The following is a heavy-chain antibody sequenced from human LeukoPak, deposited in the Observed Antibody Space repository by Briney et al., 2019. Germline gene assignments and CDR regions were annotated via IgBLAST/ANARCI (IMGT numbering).Heavy chain of an antibody. CDR2: ISSSSSYI. V-gene: IGHV3-21*01. Sequence: PGGSLRLSCAASGFTLSSYSMNWVRQAPGKGLEWVSSISSSSSYIYYADSVKGRFTISRDNAKNSLYLQMNSLRAEDTAVYYCARDLLYFDSSGPGYFDLWGRGTLVTVSS. CDR3: ARDLLYFDSSGPGYFDL. CDR1: GFTLSSYS. J-gene: IGHJ2*01. D-gene: IGHD3-22*01.